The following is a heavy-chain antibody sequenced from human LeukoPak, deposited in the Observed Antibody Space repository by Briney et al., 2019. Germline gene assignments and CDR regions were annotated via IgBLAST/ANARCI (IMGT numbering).Heavy chain of an antibody. Sequence: ASVKVSCKASGYTFTSYAMNWVRQAPGQGLEWMGWINPNSGGTNYAQKFQGWVTMTRDTSISTAYMELSRLRSDDTAVYYCARGGLAGDRGDFDYWGQGTLVTVSS. V-gene: IGHV1-2*04. J-gene: IGHJ4*02. D-gene: IGHD6-19*01. CDR1: GYTFTSYA. CDR2: INPNSGGT. CDR3: ARGGLAGDRGDFDY.